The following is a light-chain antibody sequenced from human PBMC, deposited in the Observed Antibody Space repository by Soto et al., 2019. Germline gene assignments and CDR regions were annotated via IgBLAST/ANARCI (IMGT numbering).Light chain of an antibody. CDR3: SASDDSLYGPV. Sequence: QSVLTQPPSASGTPGQRVTISCSGSSSNIGSNPVNWYQLLPGAAPKLLLYRNNQRPSGVPDRFSGSKSGTSASLAISGLRHKDEADYTCSASDDSLYGPVFGGGTQLTVL. V-gene: IGLV1-44*01. CDR2: RNN. J-gene: IGLJ2*01. CDR1: SSNIGSNP.